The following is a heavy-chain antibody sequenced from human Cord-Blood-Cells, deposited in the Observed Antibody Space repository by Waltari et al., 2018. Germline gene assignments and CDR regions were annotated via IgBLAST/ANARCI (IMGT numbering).Heavy chain of an antibody. CDR1: GDSVSRKRPA. CDR3: ASRYFDR. CDR2: TYYRSKWYN. Sequence: QLPPPQSGPGLVQPSQALSLTCALSGDSVSRKRPAWNMIRHSPSRGLEWLGRTYYRSKWYNDYAVSVKSRITINPDTSKNQFSLQLNSVTPEDTSVYYCASRYFDRWGRGTLVTVSS. J-gene: IGHJ2*01. V-gene: IGHV6-1*01.